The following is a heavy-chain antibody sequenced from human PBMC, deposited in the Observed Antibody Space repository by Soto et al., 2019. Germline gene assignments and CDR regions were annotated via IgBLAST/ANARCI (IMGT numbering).Heavy chain of an antibody. J-gene: IGHJ6*02. CDR1: GYSFTDYH. V-gene: IGHV1-2*06. Sequence: QVQLVQSGAEVKKPGASVKVSCKASGYSFTDYHIHWVRQAPGQGLEWLGRINPKSGGTSTAQKFQGGVTITTDTPISTASMELTRLTSDDTAIYYCARGDSTDCSNGVCSFFYNHDMDVWGQGTTVTVSS. D-gene: IGHD2-8*01. CDR3: ARGDSTDCSNGVCSFFYNHDMDV. CDR2: INPKSGGT.